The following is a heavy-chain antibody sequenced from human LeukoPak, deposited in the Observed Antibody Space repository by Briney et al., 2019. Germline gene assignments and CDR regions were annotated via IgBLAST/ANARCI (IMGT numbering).Heavy chain of an antibody. CDR3: AREDKGGSGWNFDY. D-gene: IGHD6-19*01. CDR2: IKQDGSEK. J-gene: IGHJ4*02. CDR1: GFTFSSYW. Sequence: GGSLRLSCAASGFTFSSYWMSWVRQAPGKGLEWVANIKQDGSEKYYVDSVKGRFTISRDNAKNSLYLQMNGLRAEDTAVYYCAREDKGGSGWNFDYWGQGTLVTVSS. V-gene: IGHV3-7*01.